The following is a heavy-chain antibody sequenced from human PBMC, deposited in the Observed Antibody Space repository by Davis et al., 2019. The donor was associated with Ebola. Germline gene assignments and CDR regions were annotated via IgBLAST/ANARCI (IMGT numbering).Heavy chain of an antibody. Sequence: GGSLRLSCAASEFTFSGYAMSWVRQAPGKGLEWVSAISGSGGSTYYAGSVKGRFTISRDNSKNTVYLQMNSLTAEDTAVYYCARKTDYSSAEDAFDIWGQGTMVTVSS. CDR2: ISGSGGST. CDR3: ARKTDYSSAEDAFDI. D-gene: IGHD6-19*01. V-gene: IGHV3-23*01. J-gene: IGHJ3*02. CDR1: EFTFSGYA.